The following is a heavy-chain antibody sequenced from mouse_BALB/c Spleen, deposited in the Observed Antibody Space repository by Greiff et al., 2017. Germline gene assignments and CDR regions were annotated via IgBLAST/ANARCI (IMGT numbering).Heavy chain of an antibody. CDR2: IWAGGST. Sequence: VMLVESGPGLVAPSQSLSITCTVSGFSLTSYGVHWVRQPPGKGLEWLGVIWAGGSTNYNSALMSRLSISKDNSKSQVFLKMNSLQTDDTAMYYCAREDYYGRSPLFAYWGQGTLVTVSA. CDR3: AREDYYGRSPLFAY. CDR1: GFSLTSYG. D-gene: IGHD1-1*01. V-gene: IGHV2-9*02. J-gene: IGHJ3*01.